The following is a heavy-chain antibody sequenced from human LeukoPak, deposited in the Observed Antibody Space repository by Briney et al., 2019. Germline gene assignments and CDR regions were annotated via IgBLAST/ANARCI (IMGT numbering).Heavy chain of an antibody. D-gene: IGHD5-18*01. Sequence: GASVKVSCKASGYTFTGYYMHWVRQAPGQGLEWMGWINPNSGGTNYAQKFQGRVTMTRDTSISTAYMELSRLRSDDTAVYYCAMTRAYSYGYFDYGGQGTLVTVSS. J-gene: IGHJ4*02. V-gene: IGHV1-2*02. CDR1: GYTFTGYY. CDR3: AMTRAYSYGYFDY. CDR2: INPNSGGT.